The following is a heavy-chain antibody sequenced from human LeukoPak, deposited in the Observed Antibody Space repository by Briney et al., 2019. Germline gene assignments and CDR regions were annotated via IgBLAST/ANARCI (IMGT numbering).Heavy chain of an antibody. CDR3: AGGGGSFDY. D-gene: IGHD3-16*01. Sequence: SQTLSLTCALSGDSFSSNSAAWNWIRQSPSRGLEWLGRTYYRSKWYNDYAGSVKSRITINSDTSKNQFSLQLNSVSPEDTAVYYCAGGGGSFDYWGQGTLVTVSS. CDR1: GDSFSSNSAA. CDR2: TYYRSKWYN. J-gene: IGHJ4*02. V-gene: IGHV6-1*01.